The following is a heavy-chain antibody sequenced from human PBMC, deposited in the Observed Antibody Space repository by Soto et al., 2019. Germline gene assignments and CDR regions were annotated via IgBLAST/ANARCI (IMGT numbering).Heavy chain of an antibody. CDR2: ISAYNGNT. Sequence: EASVKVSCKASGYTFTSYGISWVRQAPGQGLEWMGWISAYNGNTNYAQKLQGRVTMTTDTSTSTAYMELRSLRSDDTAVYYCAREYIVVVPAAYYYYYGMDVWGQGTTVTVSS. D-gene: IGHD2-2*01. CDR1: GYTFTSYG. J-gene: IGHJ6*02. CDR3: AREYIVVVPAAYYYYYGMDV. V-gene: IGHV1-18*04.